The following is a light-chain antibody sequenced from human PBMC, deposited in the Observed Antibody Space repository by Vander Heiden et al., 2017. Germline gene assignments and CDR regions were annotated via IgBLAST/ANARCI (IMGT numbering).Light chain of an antibody. Sequence: IQLTPSPSSLSASVGARVNISCRASQSISSYLNWYQLKPGRAPKLLVYSTSTLPSGVPSRFTGNGSGTDFTLSITSLQAEDFATYFCQQCYSAALSFGEGTKVEIK. J-gene: IGKJ4*02. CDR1: QSISSY. CDR2: STS. V-gene: IGKV1-39*01. CDR3: QQCYSAALS.